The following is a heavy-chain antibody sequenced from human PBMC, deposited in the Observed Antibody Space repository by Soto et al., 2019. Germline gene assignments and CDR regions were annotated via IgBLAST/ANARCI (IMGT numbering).Heavy chain of an antibody. Sequence: EVQLLESGGGLVQPGGFLRLSCAASGCTFSSYGMVWVRQAPVKGLEWVSAISGSGGNIYYADSVKGRFTISRDNSKNTLYLQMNSLRAEDTAVYYCAKIPVAGSWYFDPWGRGTLVTVSS. CDR1: GCTFSSYG. CDR2: ISGSGGNI. V-gene: IGHV3-23*01. D-gene: IGHD6-19*01. CDR3: AKIPVAGSWYFDP. J-gene: IGHJ2*01.